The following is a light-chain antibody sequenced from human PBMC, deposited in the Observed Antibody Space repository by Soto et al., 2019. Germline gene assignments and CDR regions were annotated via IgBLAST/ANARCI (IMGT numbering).Light chain of an antibody. J-gene: IGLJ1*01. CDR3: AAWDASLNAFV. CDR2: YDD. CDR1: RSNIGSNA. Sequence: QSVLTQPPSVSEAPRQRVTISCSGSRSNIGSNAVNWYQQLPGQAPKLLLYYDDLLPSGVSDRFSGSKSGTSAPLAISGLQSEDEADYYCAAWDASLNAFVFGTGTKVTVL. V-gene: IGLV1-36*01.